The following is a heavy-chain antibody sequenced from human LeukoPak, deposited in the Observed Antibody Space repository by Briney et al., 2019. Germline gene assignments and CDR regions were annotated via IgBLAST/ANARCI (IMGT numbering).Heavy chain of an antibody. CDR3: ARDTVGATFPGVFDI. D-gene: IGHD1-26*01. J-gene: IGHJ3*02. CDR1: GGSISSYY. V-gene: IGHV4-59*12. Sequence: PSETLSLTCTVSGGSISSYYWSWIRQPPGKGLEWIGYIYYSGSTNYNPSLKSRVTISVDTSKNQFSLKLSSVTAADTAVYYCARDTVGATFPGVFDIWGQGTMVTVSS. CDR2: IYYSGST.